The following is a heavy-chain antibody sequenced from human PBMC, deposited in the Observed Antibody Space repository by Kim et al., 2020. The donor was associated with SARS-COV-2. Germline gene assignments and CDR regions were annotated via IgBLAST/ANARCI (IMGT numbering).Heavy chain of an antibody. CDR2: ISGSGGST. J-gene: IGHJ6*02. D-gene: IGHD3-10*01. V-gene: IGHV3-23*01. Sequence: GGSLRLSCAASGFTFSSYAMSWVRQAPGKGLEWVSAISGSGGSTYYADSVKGRFTISRDNSKNTLYLQMNSLRAEDTAVYYCAKDSLHLSGVRGATKGMDVWGQGTTVTVSS. CDR3: AKDSLHLSGVRGATKGMDV. CDR1: GFTFSSYA.